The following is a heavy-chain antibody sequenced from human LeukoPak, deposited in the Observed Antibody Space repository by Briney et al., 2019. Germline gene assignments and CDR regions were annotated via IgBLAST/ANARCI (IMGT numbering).Heavy chain of an antibody. J-gene: IGHJ3*02. CDR1: GFTFSNYW. CDR2: ISGDGYST. CDR3: ARDKYGGNSNAFDI. Sequence: PGGSLRLSCAASGFTFSNYWMHWVRQAPGKELVWVSGISGDGYSTKYADSVKGRFTISRGNARNTLYLQMNSLRAEDTAMYFCARDKYGGNSNAFDIWGQGTMVTVSS. D-gene: IGHD4-23*01. V-gene: IGHV3-74*03.